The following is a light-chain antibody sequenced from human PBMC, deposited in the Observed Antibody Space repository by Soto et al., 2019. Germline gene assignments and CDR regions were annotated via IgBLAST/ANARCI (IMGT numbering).Light chain of an antibody. CDR3: CSYTTSSTRV. J-gene: IGLJ1*01. CDR1: SSNIGAGYD. CDR2: ADN. V-gene: IGLV1-40*01. Sequence: QSVLTQPPSVSGAPGQRVTISCTGSSSNIGAGYDVHWYQQLPGTAPKFLILADNNRPSGVSNRFSGSKSGNTASLTISGLQAEDEADYYCCSYTTSSTRVFGSGTKVTVL.